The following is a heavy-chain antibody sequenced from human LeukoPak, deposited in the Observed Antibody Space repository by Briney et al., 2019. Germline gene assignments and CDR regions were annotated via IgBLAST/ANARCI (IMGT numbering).Heavy chain of an antibody. CDR3: ARGGSGYDSFYYYGMDV. Sequence: PSETLSLTCTVSGGSISSYYWSWIRQPPGKGLEWIGYIYDSGSTNYNPSLKSRATISVDTSKNQFSLKLSSVTAADTAVYYCARGGSGYDSFYYYGMDVWGQGTTVTVSS. CDR2: IYDSGST. D-gene: IGHD5-12*01. CDR1: GGSISSYY. V-gene: IGHV4-59*01. J-gene: IGHJ6*02.